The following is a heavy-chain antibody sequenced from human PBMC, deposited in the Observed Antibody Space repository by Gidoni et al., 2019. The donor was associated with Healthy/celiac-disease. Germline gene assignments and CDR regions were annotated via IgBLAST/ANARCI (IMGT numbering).Heavy chain of an antibody. V-gene: IGHV4-59*08. J-gene: IGHJ4*02. Sequence: QLQLQESGPGLAKPSETLSLTCTVSGGSISSYYWSWIRQPPGKGLEWIGYIYYSGSTNYNPSLKSRVTISLDTSKNQFSLKLSSVTAADTAVYYCARQAGSGYSYGPYYFDYWGQGTLVTVSS. D-gene: IGHD5-18*01. CDR2: IYYSGST. CDR3: ARQAGSGYSYGPYYFDY. CDR1: GGSISSYY.